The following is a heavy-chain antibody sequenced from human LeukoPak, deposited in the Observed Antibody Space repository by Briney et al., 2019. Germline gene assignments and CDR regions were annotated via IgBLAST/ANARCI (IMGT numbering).Heavy chain of an antibody. CDR1: VYTFTIYG. Sequence: GASVNVSFKSSVYTFTIYGFSWVRQAPAQGLELMGWISAYNGNTNYAQKLQGRVTMTTDTSTSTPYMELRSRRSDDPAVYYCAREVEMTYYYGSGRGAFDIWGQGTMVTVSS. CDR3: AREVEMTYYYGSGRGAFDI. CDR2: ISAYNGNT. J-gene: IGHJ3*02. V-gene: IGHV1-18*01. D-gene: IGHD3-10*01.